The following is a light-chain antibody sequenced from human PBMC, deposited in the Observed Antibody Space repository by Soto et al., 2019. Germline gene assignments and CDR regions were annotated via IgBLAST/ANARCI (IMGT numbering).Light chain of an antibody. J-gene: IGLJ2*01. CDR3: RSYDSSLSCVV. CDR1: SSNIGAGYD. Sequence: QSVLTQPPSVSGAPGQRVTISCTGSSSNIGAGYDVHWYQHLPGTAPKLLIYGNSNRPSGVPDRFSGSKSGTSASLAITGLQAEDEADYYCRSYDSSLSCVVFGGGTKLTVL. V-gene: IGLV1-40*01. CDR2: GNS.